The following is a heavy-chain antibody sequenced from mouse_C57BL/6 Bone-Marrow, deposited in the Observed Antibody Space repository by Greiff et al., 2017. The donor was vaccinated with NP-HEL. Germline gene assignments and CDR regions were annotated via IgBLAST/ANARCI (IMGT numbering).Heavy chain of an antibody. CDR1: GYTFTDYY. V-gene: IGHV1-76*01. Sequence: QVHVKQSGAELVRPGASVKLSCKASGYTFTDYYINWVKQRPGQGLEWIARIYPGSGNTYYNEKFKGKATLTAEKSSSTAYMQLSSLTSEDSAVYFCARRLGWLPWYFDVWGTGTTVTVSS. CDR3: ARRLGWLPWYFDV. CDR2: IYPGSGNT. D-gene: IGHD2-3*01. J-gene: IGHJ1*03.